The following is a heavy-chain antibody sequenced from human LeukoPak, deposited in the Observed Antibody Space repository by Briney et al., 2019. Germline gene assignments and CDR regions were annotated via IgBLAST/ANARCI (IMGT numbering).Heavy chain of an antibody. CDR1: GFTFSNAW. J-gene: IGHJ3*02. CDR2: IKSKTDGGTT. Sequence: GGSLRLSCAASGFTFSNAWMSWVRQAPGKGLEWVGRIKSKTDGGTTDYAAPVKGRFTISRDDSKNTLYLQMNSLKTEDTAVYYCTTGRDYDILTGDDAFDTWGQGTMVTVSS. D-gene: IGHD3-9*01. CDR3: TTGRDYDILTGDDAFDT. V-gene: IGHV3-15*01.